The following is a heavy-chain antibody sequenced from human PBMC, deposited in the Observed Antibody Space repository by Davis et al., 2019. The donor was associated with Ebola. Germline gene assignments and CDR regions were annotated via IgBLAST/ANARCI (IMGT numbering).Heavy chain of an antibody. CDR1: GFIFTDYG. CDR3: ARNLASNSYYYFDF. CDR2: VSGSGGGRA. J-gene: IGHJ4*02. V-gene: IGHV3-23*01. Sequence: GESLKISCAASGFIFTDYGMSWVRQAPGKGLEWVSSVSGSGGGRAYYTDSMKGRFTISRDRSRNTVFLQMNGLRADDTAVYYCARNLASNSYYYFDFWGQGTRVAVSS. D-gene: IGHD6-6*01.